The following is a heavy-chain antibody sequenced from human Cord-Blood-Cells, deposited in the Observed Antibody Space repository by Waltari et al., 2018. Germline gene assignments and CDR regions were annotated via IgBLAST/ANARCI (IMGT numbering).Heavy chain of an antibody. Sequence: QVQLQESGPGLVKPSETLSLTCTVSGGSISSYYWSWIRQPPGKGLEWFWYIYYSGSTNSTPSLKSRLDIAVCTSKYQCSLKQSSVTAADTAVYYCARNGREDSSSCDYWGQGTLVTVSA. V-gene: IGHV4-59*01. J-gene: IGHJ4*02. CDR3: ARNGREDSSSCDY. CDR2: IYYSGST. CDR1: GGSISSYY. D-gene: IGHD6-6*01.